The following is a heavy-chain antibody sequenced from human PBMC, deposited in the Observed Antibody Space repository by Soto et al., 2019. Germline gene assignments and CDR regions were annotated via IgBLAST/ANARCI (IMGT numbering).Heavy chain of an antibody. D-gene: IGHD6-19*01. CDR3: ARLGSSGWSPDY. CDR2: IFSSGST. V-gene: IGHV4-39*02. Sequence: SETLSLTCTVSGGSISSSSYYWGWIRQPPGKGLEWIGYIFSSGSTNYNPSLKSRVTISVDTSKNHFSLKLRSVTAADTAVYYCARLGSSGWSPDYWGRGTLVTVSS. J-gene: IGHJ4*02. CDR1: GGSISSSSYY.